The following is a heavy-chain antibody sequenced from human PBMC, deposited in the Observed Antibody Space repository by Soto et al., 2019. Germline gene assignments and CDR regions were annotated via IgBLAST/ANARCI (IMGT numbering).Heavy chain of an antibody. J-gene: IGHJ4*02. CDR3: AAGPYYDFWSGSLDY. CDR2: IVVGSGNT. V-gene: IGHV1-58*01. Sequence: SVKVSCKASGFTFTSSAVQWVRQARGQRLEWIGWIVVGSGNTNYAQKFQERVTITRDMSTSTAYMELSSLRSEDTAVYYCAAGPYYDFWSGSLDYWGQGTLVTVSS. CDR1: GFTFTSSA. D-gene: IGHD3-3*01.